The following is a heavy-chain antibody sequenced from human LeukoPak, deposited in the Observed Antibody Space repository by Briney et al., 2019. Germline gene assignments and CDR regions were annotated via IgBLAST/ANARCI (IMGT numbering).Heavy chain of an antibody. V-gene: IGHV1-2*02. Sequence: ASVKVSCKASGYTFTDYYMHWVRQAPGQGFEWMGWINPNDGDTNYAQKFQGRVTMTRDTSISTAHMEVSRLRSDDTAAYYCARANFLYRSSSTCLFDYWGQGTLVTVSS. D-gene: IGHD2-2*01. CDR3: ARANFLYRSSSTCLFDY. J-gene: IGHJ4*02. CDR2: INPNDGDT. CDR1: GYTFTDYY.